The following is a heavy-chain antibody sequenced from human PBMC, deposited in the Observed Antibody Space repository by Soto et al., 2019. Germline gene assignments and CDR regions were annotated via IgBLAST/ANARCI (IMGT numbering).Heavy chain of an antibody. V-gene: IGHV4-39*02. Sequence: QLQLQESGPGLVKPSETLSLTCTVSGGSISSGPYSWGWIRQTPGEGLEWIGTFRYNENTYYNPSVESRVTRYVDTSKNHFSLKVTSATVADTAVYYCARLGGYCSSTGCYGYYALDVWGPGNTVTVSS. CDR2: FRYNENT. CDR1: GGSISSGPYS. CDR3: ARLGGYCSSTGCYGYYALDV. J-gene: IGHJ6*02. D-gene: IGHD2-2*01.